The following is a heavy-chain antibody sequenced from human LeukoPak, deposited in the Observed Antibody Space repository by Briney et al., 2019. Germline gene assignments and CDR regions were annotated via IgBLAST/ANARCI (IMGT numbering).Heavy chain of an antibody. V-gene: IGHV3-48*04. CDR2: ISSSSSTI. D-gene: IGHD1-26*01. CDR3: ARGAIGLYYYMDV. CDR1: GFTFSSYS. J-gene: IGHJ6*03. Sequence: GGSLRLSCAASGFTFSSYSMNWVRQAPGKGLEGVSYISSSSSTIYYADSVKGRFTISRDNAKNSLYLQMNSLRAEDTAVYYCARGAIGLYYYMDVWGKGTTVTVSS.